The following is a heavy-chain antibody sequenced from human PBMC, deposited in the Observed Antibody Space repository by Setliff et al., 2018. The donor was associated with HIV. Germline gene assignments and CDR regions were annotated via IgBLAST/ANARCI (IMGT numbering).Heavy chain of an antibody. CDR1: GGSISSGGYY. CDR3: ARGLVVVTDSDYDTNYYYYYYMDV. V-gene: IGHV4-31*03. J-gene: IGHJ6*03. CDR2: IYYSGST. Sequence: SETLSLTCSVSGGSISSGGYYWSWIRQHPGKGLEWIGYIYYSGSTYYNPSLKSRVTISIDTSKNQFSLKLSSVTAADTAVYYCARGLVVVTDSDYDTNYYYYYYMDVWGKGTTVTVSS. D-gene: IGHD5-12*01.